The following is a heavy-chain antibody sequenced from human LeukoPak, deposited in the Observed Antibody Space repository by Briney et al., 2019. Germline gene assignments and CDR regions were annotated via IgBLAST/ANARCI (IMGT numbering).Heavy chain of an antibody. CDR3: ARGLGIGKDYFDC. D-gene: IGHD7-27*01. CDR2: TYSSGST. J-gene: IGHJ4*02. CDR1: GGSINSGSYY. V-gene: IGHV4-61*02. Sequence: SETLSPTCTVSGGSINSGSYYWSWIRQPAGKGQEWIGRTYSSGSTNYNPSLKGRVTIAVDTSKNQFSLNLSSVTAADTAVYYCARGLGIGKDYFDCWGQGTLVTVSS.